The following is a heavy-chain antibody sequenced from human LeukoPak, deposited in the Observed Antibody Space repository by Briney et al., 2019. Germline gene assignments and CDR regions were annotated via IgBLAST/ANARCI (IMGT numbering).Heavy chain of an antibody. D-gene: IGHD3-9*01. CDR2: ISGSGGST. CDR1: GFTFSDYA. V-gene: IGHV3-23*01. CDR3: AKGDYDILTGYVYYFDY. Sequence: GGSLRLSCAASGFTFSDYAMTWVRQAPGKGLEWVSAISGSGGSTYYADSVKGRFTISRDNSKNTLYLQMNSLRAEDTAVYYCAKGDYDILTGYVYYFDYWGQGTLVTVSS. J-gene: IGHJ4*02.